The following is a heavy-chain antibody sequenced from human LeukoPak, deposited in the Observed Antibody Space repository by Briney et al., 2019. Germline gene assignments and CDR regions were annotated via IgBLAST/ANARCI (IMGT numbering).Heavy chain of an antibody. CDR3: AKPPAYYYDSSGYYY. CDR2: ISGSGGST. CDR1: GFTFSSYA. J-gene: IGHJ4*02. Sequence: GGSLRLSCAASGFTFSSYAMSWARQAPGKGLEWVSAISGSGGSTYYADSVKGRFTISRDNSKNTLYLQMNSLRAEDTAVYYCAKPPAYYYDSSGYYYWGQGTLVTVSS. D-gene: IGHD3-22*01. V-gene: IGHV3-23*01.